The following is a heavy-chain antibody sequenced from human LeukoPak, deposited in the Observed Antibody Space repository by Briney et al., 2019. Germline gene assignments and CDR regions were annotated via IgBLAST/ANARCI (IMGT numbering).Heavy chain of an antibody. D-gene: IGHD3-22*01. CDR3: ARESVAFCLDYYDSSGYPENY. J-gene: IGHJ4*02. V-gene: IGHV1-69*05. CDR2: IIPIFGTA. Sequence: GASVTVSCKASGGTFSSYAISWVRQAPGQGLEWMGGIIPIFGTANYAQKFQGRVTITTDESTSTAYMELSSLRAEDTAVYYCARESVAFCLDYYDSSGYPENYRGQGTLVTASS. CDR1: GGTFSSYA.